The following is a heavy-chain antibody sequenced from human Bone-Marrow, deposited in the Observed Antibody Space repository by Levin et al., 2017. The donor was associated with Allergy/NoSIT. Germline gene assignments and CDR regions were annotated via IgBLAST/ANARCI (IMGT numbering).Heavy chain of an antibody. V-gene: IGHV3-74*01. CDR3: ARGGCSSTSCLDY. CDR2: IISDGSDT. J-gene: IGHJ4*02. D-gene: IGHD2-2*01. CDR1: GFTFSRYY. Sequence: GGSLRLSCAASGFTFSRYYMHWVRQAPGKGLVWVSYIISDGSDTNYADSVKGRFTISRDNAKNTLSLQMDSLRAEDTAVYYCARGGCSSTSCLDYWGQGTLVTVSS.